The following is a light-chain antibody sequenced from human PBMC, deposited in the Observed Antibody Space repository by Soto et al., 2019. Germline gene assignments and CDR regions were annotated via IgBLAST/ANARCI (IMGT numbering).Light chain of an antibody. CDR3: QQFNSYPII. CDR1: QDIRGA. V-gene: IGKV1-13*02. CDR2: HVS. Sequence: AIQVTQSPSSLSASVGDRVTITCRASQDIRGALAWYQQKPGKAPKLLIFHVSTLETGVPARFSGGGSGTEFTLTISSLQPEDFGTYFCQQFNSYPIIFGHGTRLEIK. J-gene: IGKJ5*01.